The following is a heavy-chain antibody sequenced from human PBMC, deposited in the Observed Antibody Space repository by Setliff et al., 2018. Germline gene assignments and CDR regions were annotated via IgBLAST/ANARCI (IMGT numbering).Heavy chain of an antibody. D-gene: IGHD2-2*02. CDR2: ISAYNGNT. J-gene: IGHJ6*02. V-gene: IGHV1-18*01. Sequence: ASVKVSCKASGYIFTSYGISWVRQAPGQGLEWMGWISAYNGNTNYAQKLQGRVTMTTDTSTSTAYMELRSLRSDDTAVYYCARDSRGLVPAAIEGSYYYYGMDVWGQGTTVTVSS. CDR3: ARDSRGLVPAAIEGSYYYYGMDV. CDR1: GYIFTSYG.